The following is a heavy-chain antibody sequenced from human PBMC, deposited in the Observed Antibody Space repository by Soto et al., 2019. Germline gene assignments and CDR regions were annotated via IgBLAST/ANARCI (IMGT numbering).Heavy chain of an antibody. D-gene: IGHD7-27*01. Sequence: EVQLVESGGGLVKPGGSLRLSCEASGFTFNNAWMNWVRQAPGKGLEWVGRIRSKTDGGTADHAAPVKGRFTISRDDSKNTLYLQLSSLKTEDTAVYYCTTDPGDRRYCDHWGQGILVTVSS. CDR3: TTDPGDRRYCDH. CDR2: IRSKTDGGTA. V-gene: IGHV3-15*07. J-gene: IGHJ4*02. CDR1: GFTFNNAW.